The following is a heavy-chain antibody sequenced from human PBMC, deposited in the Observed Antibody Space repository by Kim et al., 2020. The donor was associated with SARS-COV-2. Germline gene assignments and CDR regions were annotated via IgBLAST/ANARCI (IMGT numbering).Heavy chain of an antibody. CDR2: IGTAGDT. CDR1: GFTFSSYD. CDR3: ARGQRGAKSRGYSPGGWFDP. D-gene: IGHD5-12*01. J-gene: IGHJ5*02. V-gene: IGHV3-13*01. Sequence: GGSLRLSCAASGFTFSSYDMHWVRQATGKGLEWVSAIGTAGDTYYPGSVKGRFTISRENAKNSLYLQMNSLRAGDTAVYYCARGQRGAKSRGYSPGGWFDPWGQGTLVTVSS.